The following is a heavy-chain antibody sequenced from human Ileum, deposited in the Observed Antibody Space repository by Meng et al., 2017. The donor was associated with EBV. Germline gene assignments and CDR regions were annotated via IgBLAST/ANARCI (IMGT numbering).Heavy chain of an antibody. V-gene: IGHV1-69*04. CDR3: ARDYLLEAY. D-gene: IGHD2/OR15-2a*01. CDR1: GGTFSSYA. Sequence: QVQLVQSGAEVKNPGSSVKVSCKASGGTFSSYAISWVRQAPGQGLEWMERIIRILGIANYAQKSQGRVTITADKSTSAAYMELSSLRSEDTAVYYCARDYLLEAYWDQGTLGTVSS. CDR2: IIRILGIA. J-gene: IGHJ4*02.